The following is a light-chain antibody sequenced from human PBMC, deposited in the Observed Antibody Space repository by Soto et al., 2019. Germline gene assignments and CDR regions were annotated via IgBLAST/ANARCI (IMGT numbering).Light chain of an antibody. CDR3: QQSYTTPPT. CDR1: QSISSW. Sequence: DIQMTQSPSTLSASVGDRVTITCRASQSISSWLAWYQQKPGKAPKLLMFDAASLQSGVPSRFSGSGSGTDFTLTITSLQPEDFATYYCQQSYTTPPTFGGGTKVDIK. V-gene: IGKV1-39*01. J-gene: IGKJ4*01. CDR2: DAA.